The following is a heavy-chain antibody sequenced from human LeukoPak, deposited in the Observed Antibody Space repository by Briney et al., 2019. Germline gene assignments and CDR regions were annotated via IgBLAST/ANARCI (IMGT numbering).Heavy chain of an antibody. D-gene: IGHD4-23*01. V-gene: IGHV3-53*01. Sequence: GGSLRLSCAASGFTVSSNYLSWVRQAPGKGLECVSVIYSGGNTYYADSVKGRFAISRDNSKNTLFLQMNSLRAEDTAVYYCARRGDGGRSFDYWGQGTLVTVSS. CDR3: ARRGDGGRSFDY. CDR2: IYSGGNT. J-gene: IGHJ4*02. CDR1: GFTVSSNY.